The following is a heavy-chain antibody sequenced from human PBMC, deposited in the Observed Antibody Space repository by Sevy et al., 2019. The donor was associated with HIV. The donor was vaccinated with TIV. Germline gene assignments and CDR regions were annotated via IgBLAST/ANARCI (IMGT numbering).Heavy chain of an antibody. D-gene: IGHD1-1*01. Sequence: GGSLRLSCAASGFTFNKFAMSWVRQAPGKGLEWVSPISRKSLGTYYADPVKGRFSISRDDSKNMLYLQMSSLRGDDTAVYYCAKEGNNSPDKFDSWGQGTLVTVSS. CDR3: AKEGNNSPDKFDS. V-gene: IGHV3-23*01. J-gene: IGHJ4*02. CDR1: GFTFNKFA. CDR2: ISRKSLGT.